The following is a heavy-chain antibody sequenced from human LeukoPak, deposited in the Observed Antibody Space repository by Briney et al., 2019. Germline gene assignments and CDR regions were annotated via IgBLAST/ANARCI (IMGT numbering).Heavy chain of an antibody. CDR3: AKEPREYCSSTSCPNWFDS. J-gene: IGHJ5*01. CDR1: GFTFNNYA. CDR2: ISASGGTT. V-gene: IGHV3-23*01. D-gene: IGHD2-2*01. Sequence: GGSLRLSCAASGFTFNNYAMSWVGQAPGRGLEWVSAISASGGTTYYADSVKGRFTISRDNSENTLFLQMNSLRAEDTAVYYCAKEPREYCSSTSCPNWFDSWGQGTLVTVSS.